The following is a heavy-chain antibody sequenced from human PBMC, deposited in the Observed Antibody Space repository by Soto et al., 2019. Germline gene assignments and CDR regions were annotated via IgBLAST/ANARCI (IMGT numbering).Heavy chain of an antibody. CDR1: GDSVSSNSAA. CDR2: TYYRSKWYN. Sequence: KQSPTLSLTCAISGDSVSSNSAAWNWIRQSPSRGLEWLGRTYYRSKWYNDYAVSVKSRITINPDTSKNQFSLQLNSVTPEDTAVYYCARVRWYNWNYVSWFDPWGQGTLVTVSS. CDR3: ARVRWYNWNYVSWFDP. D-gene: IGHD1-7*01. J-gene: IGHJ5*02. V-gene: IGHV6-1*01.